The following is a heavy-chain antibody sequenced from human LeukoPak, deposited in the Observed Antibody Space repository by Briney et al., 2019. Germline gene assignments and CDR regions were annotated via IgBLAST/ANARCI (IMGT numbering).Heavy chain of an antibody. D-gene: IGHD3-10*01. CDR1: GGTFNTNG. V-gene: IGHV1-69*05. CDR3: ARERLPRGGDYWYFDI. CDR2: IIPALRTA. Sequence: SVKVSCKAFGGTFNTNGITWVRQAPGAGLEWLGGIIPALRTANFAPKFQGRVTMTTDESTTTVYMELTSLRSEDTAMYFCARERLPRGGDYWYFDIWGRGTLVTVSS. J-gene: IGHJ2*01.